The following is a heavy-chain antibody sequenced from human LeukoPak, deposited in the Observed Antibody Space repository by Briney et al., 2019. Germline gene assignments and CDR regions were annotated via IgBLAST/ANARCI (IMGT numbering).Heavy chain of an antibody. D-gene: IGHD2-21*01. CDR3: ASSPSYSVSSFDY. Sequence: PSETLSLTCAVSGYSISSGYYWGWIRQPPGKGLEGIGSIYHSGSIYYNPSLKSRVTISVDTSKNQFSLKLSSVTAADTAVYYCASSPSYSVSSFDYWGQGTLVTVSS. V-gene: IGHV4-38-2*01. J-gene: IGHJ4*02. CDR1: GYSISSGYY. CDR2: IYHSGSI.